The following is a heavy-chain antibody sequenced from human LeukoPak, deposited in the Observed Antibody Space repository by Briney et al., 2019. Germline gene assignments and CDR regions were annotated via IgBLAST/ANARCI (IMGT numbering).Heavy chain of an antibody. D-gene: IGHD3-3*01. J-gene: IGHJ6*03. CDR2: ISGSGGST. V-gene: IGHV3-23*01. Sequence: GGSLRLSCAASGFTFSSYAMSWVRQAPGKGLEWVSAISGSGGSTYYADSVKGRFTISRDNSKNTLYLQMNSLRAEDTAVYYCANLYHDFWSGYYKNYYYMDVWGKGTTVTVSS. CDR3: ANLYHDFWSGYYKNYYYMDV. CDR1: GFTFSSYA.